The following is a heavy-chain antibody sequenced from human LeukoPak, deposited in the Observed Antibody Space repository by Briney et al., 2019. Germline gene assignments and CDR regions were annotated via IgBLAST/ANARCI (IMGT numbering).Heavy chain of an antibody. J-gene: IGHJ4*02. CDR1: GYNFGNYA. CDR3: TRAGYYGATPLFEY. Sequence: GRSLRLSCRGSGYNFGNYAVSWVRQAPGKGLEWVSLIRSESYGGAAEYAASVRGRFTISRDDSSNSGYLQMNSLKTEDTAIYYCTRAGYYGATPLFEYWGPGTVVTVSP. V-gene: IGHV3-49*04. CDR2: IRSESYGGAA. D-gene: IGHD4/OR15-4a*01.